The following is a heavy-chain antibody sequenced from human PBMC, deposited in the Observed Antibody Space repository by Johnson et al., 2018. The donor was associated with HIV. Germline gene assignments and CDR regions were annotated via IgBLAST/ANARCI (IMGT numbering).Heavy chain of an antibody. CDR3: ARGGYSGDDPAGPNAFDI. Sequence: QVQLVESGGGVVQPGRSLRLSCAASGFTFSNYAMSWVRQAPGKGLEWVAVISYDGSNKYYADSVKGRFTISRDNSKNTLYLQMNSLRAEDTAGYYCARGGYSGDDPAGPNAFDIWGQGTMVTVSS. J-gene: IGHJ3*02. D-gene: IGHD5-12*01. CDR1: GFTFSNYA. V-gene: IGHV3-30-3*01. CDR2: ISYDGSNK.